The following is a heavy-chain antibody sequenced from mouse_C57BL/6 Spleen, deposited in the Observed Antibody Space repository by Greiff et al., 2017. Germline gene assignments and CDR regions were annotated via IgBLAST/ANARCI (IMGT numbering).Heavy chain of an antibody. V-gene: IGHV1-81*01. D-gene: IGHD2-1*01. CDR2: IYPRSGNT. CDR1: GYTFTSYG. J-gene: IGHJ4*01. Sequence: QVHVKQSGAELARPGASVKLSCKASGYTFTSYGISWVKQRTGQGLEWIGEIYPRSGNTYYNEKFKGKATLTADKSSSTAYMELRSLTSEDSAVYFWSRDYGNYEVDYYAMDYWGQGTSVTVSS. CDR3: SRDYGNYEVDYYAMDY.